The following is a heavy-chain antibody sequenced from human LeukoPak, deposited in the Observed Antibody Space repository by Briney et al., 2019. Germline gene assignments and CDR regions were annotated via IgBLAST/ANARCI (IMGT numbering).Heavy chain of an antibody. D-gene: IGHD2-2*01. Sequence: GGSLRLSCAASGFTFSNYAMSWVRQAPGKGLEWVSAISGSASSTYHADSVKGRFTISRDNSKNTLYLQMNSLRAEDTAVYYCAKSQYQLLNYFDYWGQGTLVTVSS. J-gene: IGHJ4*02. CDR1: GFTFSNYA. CDR3: AKSQYQLLNYFDY. V-gene: IGHV3-23*01. CDR2: ISGSASST.